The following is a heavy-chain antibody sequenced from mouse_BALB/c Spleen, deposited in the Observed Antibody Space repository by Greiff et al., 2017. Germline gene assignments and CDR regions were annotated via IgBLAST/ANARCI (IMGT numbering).Heavy chain of an antibody. CDR3: ARDWDARFAY. CDR1: GYTFTSYW. Sequence: VQGVESGAELARPGASVKLSCKASGYTFTSYWMQWVKQRPGQGLEWIGAIYPGDGDTRYTQKFKGKATLTADKSSSTAYMQLSSLASEDSAVYYCARDWDARFAYWGQGTLVTVSA. D-gene: IGHD4-1*01. J-gene: IGHJ3*01. CDR2: IYPGDGDT. V-gene: IGHV1-87*01.